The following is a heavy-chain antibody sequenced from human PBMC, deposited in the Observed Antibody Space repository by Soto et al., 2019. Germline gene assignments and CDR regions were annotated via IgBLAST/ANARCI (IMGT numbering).Heavy chain of an antibody. CDR1: GGTFRSYS. J-gene: IGHJ6*02. V-gene: IGHV1-69*01. CDR3: ARPDEGGYSSNHHYYYALDV. D-gene: IGHD3-22*01. CDR2: IIPIFDIT. Sequence: QVQLVQSGAEVKKPGSSVKVSCKASGGTFRSYSISWVRQAPGQGLEWMGGIIPIFDITNYAQKFQGRVTITADESTSIVYMELSSLGSDDTAVYYCARPDEGGYSSNHHYYYALDVWGQGTTVNV.